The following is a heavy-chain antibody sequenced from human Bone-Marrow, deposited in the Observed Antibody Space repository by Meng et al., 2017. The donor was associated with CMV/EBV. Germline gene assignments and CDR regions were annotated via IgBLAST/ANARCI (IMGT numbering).Heavy chain of an antibody. J-gene: IGHJ4*02. D-gene: IGHD5-24*01. CDR1: GCRFDDCG. Sequence: GESPKISCAASGCRFDDCGMHWVRQTPGKGLEWVAFVRHDGTNKFYAASVKGRFTISRDKSKNTLYLQMNSLRAEDTAVYYCARDHGDGYNSAHYFDYWGQGTLVTVSS. CDR3: ARDHGDGYNSAHYFDY. CDR2: VRHDGTNK. V-gene: IGHV3-30*02.